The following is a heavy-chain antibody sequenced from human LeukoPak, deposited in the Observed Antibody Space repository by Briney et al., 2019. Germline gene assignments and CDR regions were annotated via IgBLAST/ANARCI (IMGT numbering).Heavy chain of an antibody. V-gene: IGHV3-9*01. CDR1: GFTFDDYA. CDR2: ISWNSGNI. CDR3: AKDASYSGSYYDY. J-gene: IGHJ4*02. Sequence: GGSLRLSCAASGFTFDDYAMHWVRQAPGKGLEWVSGISWNSGNIGYADSVKGRFTISRDNAKNSLYLQMNSLRAEDTALYYCAKDASYSGSYYDYWGQGTLVTVSS. D-gene: IGHD1-26*01.